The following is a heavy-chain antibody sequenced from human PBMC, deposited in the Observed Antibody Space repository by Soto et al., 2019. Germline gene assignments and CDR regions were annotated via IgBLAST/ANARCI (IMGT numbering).Heavy chain of an antibody. CDR3: ARSLPGTYGAFDL. V-gene: IGHV3-74*01. CDR1: EFTFRSYW. D-gene: IGHD1-7*01. J-gene: IGHJ3*01. Sequence: EVQLVDSGGGLVQPGGSLRLSCAASEFTFRSYWMHWVRQSPGKGLVWVSRISGDGSSTNYADSVKGRFTISRDNAKNTGYLQIDSLRAEDTAVYYCARSLPGTYGAFDLWGQGTMVTVSS. CDR2: ISGDGSST.